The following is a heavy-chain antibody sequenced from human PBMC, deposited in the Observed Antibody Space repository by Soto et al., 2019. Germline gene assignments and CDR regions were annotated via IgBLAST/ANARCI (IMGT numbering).Heavy chain of an antibody. V-gene: IGHV4-39*01. J-gene: IGHJ5*02. CDR2: INSSGST. CDR1: GGSFGSSAYY. Sequence: KTSETLSLTCTVSGGSFGSSAYYWGWIRRAPGKGLEWIGSINSSGSTFSNPSLKSRVTLSVDTSKNQFSLKLTSVTAADTALYYCSRRAPEGFDPWGQGTQVTVSS. CDR3: SRRAPEGFDP.